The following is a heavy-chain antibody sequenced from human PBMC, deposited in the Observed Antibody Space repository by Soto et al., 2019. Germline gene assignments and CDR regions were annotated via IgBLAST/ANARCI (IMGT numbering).Heavy chain of an antibody. CDR3: AITKTWCSIDADY. V-gene: IGHV2-70*04. CDR1: GFSLSTSGMR. J-gene: IGHJ4*02. D-gene: IGHD2-8*02. Sequence: GPTLVKPPQTLTLTCTFSGFSLSTSGMRVSWIRQPPGKALEWLARIDWDDDKLYSTYLKTRLTISKDTSKNQVVLTMTNMDPVDTAADYCAITKTWCSIDADYWGQGTLVTVSS. CDR2: IDWDDDK.